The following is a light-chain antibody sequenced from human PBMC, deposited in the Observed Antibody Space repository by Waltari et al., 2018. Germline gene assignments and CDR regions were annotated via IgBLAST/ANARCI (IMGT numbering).Light chain of an antibody. J-gene: IGKJ2*01. Sequence: DIQMTQSPSSLAASVGGRVTINCRANQKISTYLNWYQQKPGKAPNVLIYAASSLQSGVPLRFSGSGSVTHFTLTINSLQPEDFATYYCQQSYTTPRTFGQGTNLQIK. CDR2: AAS. V-gene: IGKV1-39*01. CDR1: QKISTY. CDR3: QQSYTTPRT.